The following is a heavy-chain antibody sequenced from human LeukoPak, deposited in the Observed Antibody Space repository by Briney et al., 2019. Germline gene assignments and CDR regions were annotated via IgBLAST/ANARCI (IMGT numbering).Heavy chain of an antibody. CDR2: IYYSGST. CDR1: GGSISSYF. CDR3: ARHVLVIYGSGSYNYFDY. V-gene: IGHV4-59*08. Sequence: SETLSLTCTVSGGSISSYFWSWIRQPPGKGLEWIGYIYYSGSTNYNPSLKSRVTISVDTSKNQFSLKLSSVTAADTDVYYCARHVLVIYGSGSYNYFDYWGQGTLVTVSS. D-gene: IGHD3-10*01. J-gene: IGHJ4*02.